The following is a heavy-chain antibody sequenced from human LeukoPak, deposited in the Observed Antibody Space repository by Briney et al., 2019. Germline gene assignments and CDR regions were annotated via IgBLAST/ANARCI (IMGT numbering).Heavy chain of an antibody. CDR3: ATDRTARRYSSSWYLPYFVY. CDR1: GGTFSSYA. CDR2: IIPIFGTA. J-gene: IGHJ4*02. V-gene: IGHV1-69*13. Sequence: SVKVSCKASGGTFSSYAISWVRQAPGQGLEWMGGIIPIFGTANYAQKFQGRVTITADESTSTAYMELSSLRSEDTAVYYCATDRTARRYSSSWYLPYFVYWGQGTLVTVSS. D-gene: IGHD6-13*01.